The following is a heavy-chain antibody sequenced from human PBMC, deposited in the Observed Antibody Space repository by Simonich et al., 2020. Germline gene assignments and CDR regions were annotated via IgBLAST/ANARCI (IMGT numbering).Heavy chain of an antibody. CDR3: AKDLGERITMIVVVIDAFDI. Sequence: GGGLVQPGGSLRLSCAASGFTFSSYAMSWVRQAPGKGLELVSAISGSGGSTYYADSVKGRFTISRDNSKNTLYLQMNRLRAEDTAVYYCAKDLGERITMIVVVIDAFDIWGQGTMVTVSS. CDR1: GFTFSSYA. V-gene: IGHV3-23*01. CDR2: ISGSGGST. D-gene: IGHD3-22*01. J-gene: IGHJ3*02.